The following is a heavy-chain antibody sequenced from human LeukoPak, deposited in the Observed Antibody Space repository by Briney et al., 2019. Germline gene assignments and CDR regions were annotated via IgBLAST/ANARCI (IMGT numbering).Heavy chain of an antibody. J-gene: IGHJ4*02. CDR1: GYTFTSYD. Sequence: ASVKVSCKASGYTFTSYDINWVRQATGQGLEWMGGMNPNSGNTGYAQKFQGRVTMTRNTSISTAYMELSSLRSEDTAVYYCARGADYYDSSGSQFDYWGQGTLVTVSS. CDR2: MNPNSGNT. D-gene: IGHD3-22*01. V-gene: IGHV1-8*01. CDR3: ARGADYYDSSGSQFDY.